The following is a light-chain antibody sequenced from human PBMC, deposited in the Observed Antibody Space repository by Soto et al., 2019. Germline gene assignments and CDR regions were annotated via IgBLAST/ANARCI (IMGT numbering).Light chain of an antibody. J-gene: IGKJ1*01. CDR3: QQYGSSPWT. CDR1: QSVSSIY. V-gene: IGKV3-20*01. CDR2: GAS. Sequence: EIVLTQSPATLSLSPGERATLSCRASQSVSSIYLAWYQQKLGQAPRLLIYGASSRATGIPDRFSGSGSGTDFTLTISRLEPEDFAVYYCQQYGSSPWTFGQGTKVDIK.